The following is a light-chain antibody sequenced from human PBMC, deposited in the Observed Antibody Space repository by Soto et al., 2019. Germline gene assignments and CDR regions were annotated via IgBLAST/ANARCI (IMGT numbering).Light chain of an antibody. CDR3: QQYDTLKVT. CDR2: GAS. J-gene: IGKJ3*01. Sequence: EIVLTQSPGTLSLSPGERATLSCRASQSVSSNLAWYQQKPGQAPRLLIYGASTRATGIPARFSGSGSGTEFTLTISSLQSEDFATYFCQQYDTLKVTFGPGTKVDI. V-gene: IGKV3D-15*01. CDR1: QSVSSN.